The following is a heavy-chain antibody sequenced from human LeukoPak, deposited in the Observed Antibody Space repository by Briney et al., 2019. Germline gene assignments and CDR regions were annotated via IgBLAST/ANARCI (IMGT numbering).Heavy chain of an antibody. D-gene: IGHD1-26*01. CDR2: IYYSGST. Sequence: SETLSLTCTVSGGSISSYYWSWIRQPPGKGVEWIGYIYYSGSTNYNPSLKSRVTISVDTSKNQFSLKLSSVTAADTAVYYCARVMGATYRYFDYWGQGTLVTVSS. V-gene: IGHV4-59*01. J-gene: IGHJ4*02. CDR3: ARVMGATYRYFDY. CDR1: GGSISSYY.